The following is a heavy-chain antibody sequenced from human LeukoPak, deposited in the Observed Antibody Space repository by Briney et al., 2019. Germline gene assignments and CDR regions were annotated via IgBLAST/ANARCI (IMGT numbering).Heavy chain of an antibody. CDR2: FYHTGST. D-gene: IGHD3-22*01. CDR3: AREGQSYDSRGSNRFDAFDL. CDR1: GGSISSGGYY. V-gene: IGHV4-31*03. Sequence: SETLSLTCTVSGGSISSGGYYWSWIRQHPGTGLEWIGYFYHTGSTHYNPSFRSRLTISVDTSKNHFSLKLTSVTAADTAVYYCAREGQSYDSRGSNRFDAFDLWSQGTMVSVSS. J-gene: IGHJ3*01.